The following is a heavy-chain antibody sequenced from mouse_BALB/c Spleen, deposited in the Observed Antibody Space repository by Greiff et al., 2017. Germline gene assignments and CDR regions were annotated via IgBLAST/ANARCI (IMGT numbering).Heavy chain of an antibody. D-gene: IGHD2-4*01. J-gene: IGHJ4*01. Sequence: VKLQESGAELMKPGASVKISCKATGYTFSSYWIEWVKQRPGHGLEWIGEILPGSGSTNYNEKFKGKATFTADTSSNTAYMQLSSLTSEDSAVYYCARPFYYDYEGYYAMDYWGQGTSVTVSS. CDR2: ILPGSGST. V-gene: IGHV1-9*01. CDR3: ARPFYYDYEGYYAMDY. CDR1: GYTFSSYW.